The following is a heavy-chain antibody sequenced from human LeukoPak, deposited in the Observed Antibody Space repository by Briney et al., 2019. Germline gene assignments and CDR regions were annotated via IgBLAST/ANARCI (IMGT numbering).Heavy chain of an antibody. CDR3: AKEGKHIVATITRGLDY. V-gene: IGHV3-30*18. CDR1: GFTFSSYG. Sequence: GGSLRLSCAASGFTFSSYGMHWVRQAPGKGLEWVAVISYDGSNKYYADSVKGRFPISRDNSKNTLYLQMNSLRAEDTAVYYCAKEGKHIVATITRGLDYWGQGTLVTVSS. CDR2: ISYDGSNK. D-gene: IGHD5-12*01. J-gene: IGHJ4*02.